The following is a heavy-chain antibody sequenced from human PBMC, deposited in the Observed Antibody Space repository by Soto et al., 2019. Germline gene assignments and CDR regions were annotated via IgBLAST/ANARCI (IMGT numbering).Heavy chain of an antibody. D-gene: IGHD6-6*01. CDR1: GFTFSYYA. CDR2: ISYEGSNT. Sequence: QVQMVESGGGVVQPGRSLRLSCAASGFTFSYYAMHWVRQSPGKGLEWVALISYEGSNTFYADAVKGRFTISRDNTKDSLNLQMNSLRLEDTAVYYCARDSFFRPLEYFGMDVWGQGTTVIVSS. J-gene: IGHJ6*02. V-gene: IGHV3-30-3*01. CDR3: ARDSFFRPLEYFGMDV.